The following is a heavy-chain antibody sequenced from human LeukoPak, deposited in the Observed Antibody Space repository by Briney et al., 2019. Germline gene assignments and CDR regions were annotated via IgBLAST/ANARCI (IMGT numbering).Heavy chain of an antibody. J-gene: IGHJ5*02. V-gene: IGHV4-39*07. CDR3: ARERAYYDILPRWFDP. Sequence: SETLSLTCTVSGGSISSSSYYWGWIRQPPGKGLEWIGSIYYSGSTYYNPSLKSRVTISVDTSKNQFSLKLSSVTAADTAVYYCARERAYYDILPRWFDPWGQGTLVTVSS. D-gene: IGHD3-9*01. CDR1: GGSISSSSYY. CDR2: IYYSGST.